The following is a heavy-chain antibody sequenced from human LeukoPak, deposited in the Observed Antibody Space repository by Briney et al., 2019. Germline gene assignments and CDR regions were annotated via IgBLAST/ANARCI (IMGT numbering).Heavy chain of an antibody. CDR3: ATALGYYDISGYYYG. V-gene: IGHV1-46*01. Sequence: ASVKVSCKASGYTFTSYYMHWVRQAPGQGLEWMGIINPSGGSTSYAQKFQGRVTMTRDTSTSTVYMELSRLRSDDTAVYYCATALGYYDISGYYYGWGQGTLLTVSS. CDR2: INPSGGST. D-gene: IGHD3-22*01. J-gene: IGHJ4*02. CDR1: GYTFTSYY.